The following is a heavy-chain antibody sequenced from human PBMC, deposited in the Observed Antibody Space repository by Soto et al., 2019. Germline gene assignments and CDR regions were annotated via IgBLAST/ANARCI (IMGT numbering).Heavy chain of an antibody. J-gene: IGHJ4*02. CDR3: TKIGYCSGGSCYVY. V-gene: IGHV3-73*02. CDR2: IRSKANSYAT. D-gene: IGHD2-15*01. Sequence: EVQLVESGGGLVQPGGSLKLSCAASGFTFSGSAMHGVRQASGKGLEWVGRIRSKANSYATAYAASVKGRFTISRDDSKNTAYLTMNSLKTEDTAVYYCTKIGYCSGGSCYVYWGQGTLVTVSS. CDR1: GFTFSGSA.